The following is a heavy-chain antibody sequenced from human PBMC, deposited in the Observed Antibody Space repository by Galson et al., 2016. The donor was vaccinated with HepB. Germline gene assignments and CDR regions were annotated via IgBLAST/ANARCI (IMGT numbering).Heavy chain of an antibody. V-gene: IGHV1-69*13. Sequence: SVKVSCKASGGTFSNYPINWVRQAPGQGLEWMGGIIPVFGTADYAQKLQGRVTITADESTNTAYMELRSLRSEDTAGYYWARGEGECNRNNRYIGTDFWGQGTLVTVSS. CDR2: IIPVFGTA. CDR1: GGTFSNYP. D-gene: IGHD2/OR15-2a*01. J-gene: IGHJ4*02. CDR3: ARGEGECNRNNRYIGTDF.